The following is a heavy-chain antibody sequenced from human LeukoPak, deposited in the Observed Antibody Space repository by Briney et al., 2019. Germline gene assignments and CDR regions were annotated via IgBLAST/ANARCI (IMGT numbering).Heavy chain of an antibody. CDR2: IYYSGST. CDR3: ASLYYYDSSGYWVLDAFDI. V-gene: IGHV4-31*03. J-gene: IGHJ3*02. Sequence: PSETLSLTCTVSGGSISSGGYYWSWIRQHPGKGLEWIGYIYYSGSTYYNPSLKSRVTISVDTSKNQFSLKLSSVTAADTAVYDCASLYYYDSSGYWVLDAFDIWGQGTMVTVSS. CDR1: GGSISSGGYY. D-gene: IGHD3-22*01.